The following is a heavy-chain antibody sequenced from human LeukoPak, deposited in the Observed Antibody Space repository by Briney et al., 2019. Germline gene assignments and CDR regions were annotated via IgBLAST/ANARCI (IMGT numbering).Heavy chain of an antibody. D-gene: IGHD3-10*01. CDR2: IYSSGST. V-gene: IGHV4-39*01. J-gene: IGHJ6*03. CDR1: GVSISSSSYY. CDR3: ARRADHFYYYMDV. Sequence: SETLSLTCNVSGVSISSSSYYWGWIRQPPGKGLEWIGSIYSSGSTYYNSSLKSRVTISIDTSKNQVSLKMSSVTAADTAVYYCARRADHFYYYMDVWGKGTTVTVSS.